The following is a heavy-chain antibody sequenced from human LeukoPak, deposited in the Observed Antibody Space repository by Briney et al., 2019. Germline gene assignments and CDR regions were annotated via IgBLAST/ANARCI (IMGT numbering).Heavy chain of an antibody. CDR1: GYTFISYD. CDR3: ARRAVGNSYYYSMDV. CDR2: MNPNSGNT. V-gene: IGHV1-8*03. D-gene: IGHD6-19*01. Sequence: ASVKVSCKAPGYTFISYDINWVRQVTGQGLEWRGWMNPNSGNTGYAQKFQGRVTITRNTSISTAFMELSSLRSEDTAVYYCARRAVGNSYYYSMDVWGKGTTVTVSS. J-gene: IGHJ6*03.